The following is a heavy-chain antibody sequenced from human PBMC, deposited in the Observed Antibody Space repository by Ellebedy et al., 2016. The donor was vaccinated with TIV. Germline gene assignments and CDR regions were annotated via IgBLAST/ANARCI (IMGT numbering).Heavy chain of an antibody. V-gene: IGHV1-24*01. J-gene: IGHJ4*02. D-gene: IGHD2-21*02. CDR1: GYTLTELS. Sequence: ASVKVSCKVSGYTLTELSMHWVRQAPGKGLEWMGGFDPEDGETIYAQKFQGRVTMTEDTSTDTAYMELRSLRSEDTAVYYCATDQSSPLGDRFDYWGQGTLVTVSS. CDR2: FDPEDGET. CDR3: ATDQSSPLGDRFDY.